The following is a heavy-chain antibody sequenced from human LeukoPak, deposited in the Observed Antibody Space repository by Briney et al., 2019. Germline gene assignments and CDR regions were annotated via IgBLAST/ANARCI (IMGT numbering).Heavy chain of an antibody. J-gene: IGHJ4*02. V-gene: IGHV4-39*01. CDR1: GGSVSSSIYY. CDR2: IYYSGST. CDR3: ASRNDILTGYVFDF. D-gene: IGHD3-9*01. Sequence: SETLSLTCTVSGGSVSSSIYYWGWIRQPPGKGLEWIGSIYYSGSTSYDPSLKSRVTISVDTSKNQFSLKLTSVTAADTAVYYCASRNDILTGYVFDFWGQGTLVTVSS.